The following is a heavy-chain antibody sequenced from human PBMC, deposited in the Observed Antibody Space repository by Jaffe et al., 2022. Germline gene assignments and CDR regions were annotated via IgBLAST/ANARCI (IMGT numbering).Heavy chain of an antibody. CDR1: GFTFSSYT. CDR2: ISNSGSHI. V-gene: IGHV3-21*02. J-gene: IGHJ3*02. CDR3: VRDVRPTVNMVSVGAFDM. D-gene: IGHD5-18*01. Sequence: EVQLVESGGGLVRPGGSLRLSCAASGFTFSSYTMNWVRQAPGKGLEWVSCISNSGSHIYYGDSFKGRFTISRDNAKNSLYLVMNSLRAEDTAVYYCVRDVRPTVNMVSVGAFDMWGQGTMVTVSS.